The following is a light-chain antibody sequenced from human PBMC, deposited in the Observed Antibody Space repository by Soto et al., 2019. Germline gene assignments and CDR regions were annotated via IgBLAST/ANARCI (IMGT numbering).Light chain of an antibody. Sequence: QSVLTQHRSVSGSPGQSVTISCTGASSDVGAYDYVSWYQQHPGKAPKLMIYDVTKRPSGVPDRFSGSKSGNTASLTISGLQAEDEADYYCSAYAGRYIDVFGTGTKVTVL. V-gene: IGLV2-11*01. J-gene: IGLJ1*01. CDR3: SAYAGRYIDV. CDR1: SSDVGAYDY. CDR2: DVT.